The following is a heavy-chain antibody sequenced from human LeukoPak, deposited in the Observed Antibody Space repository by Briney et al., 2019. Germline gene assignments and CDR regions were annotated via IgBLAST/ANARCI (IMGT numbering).Heavy chain of an antibody. D-gene: IGHD3-22*01. CDR1: GFTFSSYS. Sequence: PGGSLRLSCAASGFTFSSYSMNWVRQAPGKGLEWVSYISNSSTIYYADSVKGRFTISRDNAKNSLYLQMNSLRAEDTAVYYCASTYYYDSSGYYYFSFPDAFDIWGQGTMVTVSS. CDR3: ASTYYYDSSGYYYFSFPDAFDI. J-gene: IGHJ3*02. CDR2: ISNSSTI. V-gene: IGHV3-48*01.